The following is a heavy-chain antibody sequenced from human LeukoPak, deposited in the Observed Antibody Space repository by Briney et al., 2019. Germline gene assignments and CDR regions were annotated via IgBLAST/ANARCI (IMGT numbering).Heavy chain of an antibody. CDR2: IIPIFGTA. Sequence: GASVKVSCKASGGTFSSYAISWVRQAPGQGLEWMGGIIPIFGTANYAQKFQGRVTITADESTSTAYMELSSLRSEDTAVYYCAKSLYYDILTGYKYYYYMDVWGKGTTVTISS. CDR3: AKSLYYDILTGYKYYYYMDV. V-gene: IGHV1-69*13. D-gene: IGHD3-9*01. J-gene: IGHJ6*03. CDR1: GGTFSSYA.